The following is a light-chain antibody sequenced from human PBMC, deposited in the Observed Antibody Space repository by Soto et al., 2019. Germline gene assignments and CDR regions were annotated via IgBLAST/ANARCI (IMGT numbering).Light chain of an antibody. CDR3: LLYFGGAQVI. Sequence: QTVVTQEPSLTVSPGGTVTLTCASSTGPVTSGYVPNWFQQKPGQAPRALIYSTSNKYSWTPARFSGSLLGGKAALTLSGVQPEVEAEYYCLLYFGGAQVIFGGGTKVTVL. CDR1: TGPVTSGYV. V-gene: IGLV7-43*01. CDR2: STS. J-gene: IGLJ2*01.